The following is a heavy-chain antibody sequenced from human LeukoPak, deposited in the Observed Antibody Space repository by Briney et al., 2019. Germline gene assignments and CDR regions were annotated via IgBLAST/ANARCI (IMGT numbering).Heavy chain of an antibody. J-gene: IGHJ3*02. CDR1: RGSISSYY. CDR3: ARANEWELLSNAFDI. V-gene: IGHV4-4*07. D-gene: IGHD1-26*01. CDR2: IYTSGST. Sequence: SETLSLTCPVSRGSISSYYWSWIRQPAGKGLEWIGRIYTSGSTNYNPSLKSRVTMSVDTSKNPFSLKLSSVTAADTAVYFCARANEWELLSNAFDIWGQGTMVTVSS.